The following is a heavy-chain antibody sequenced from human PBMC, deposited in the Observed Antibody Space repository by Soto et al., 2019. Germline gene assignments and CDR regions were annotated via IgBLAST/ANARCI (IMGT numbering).Heavy chain of an antibody. Sequence: GGSLRLSCAASGFTFSNAWMSWVRQAPGKGLEWVGRIKSKTDGGTTDYAAPVKGRFTISRDDSKNTLYLQMNSLKTEDTAVYYCTIIYIVLVPAAMPVDYWGQGTLVTVSS. CDR1: GFTFSNAW. J-gene: IGHJ4*02. CDR3: TIIYIVLVPAAMPVDY. V-gene: IGHV3-15*01. CDR2: IKSKTDGGTT. D-gene: IGHD2-2*01.